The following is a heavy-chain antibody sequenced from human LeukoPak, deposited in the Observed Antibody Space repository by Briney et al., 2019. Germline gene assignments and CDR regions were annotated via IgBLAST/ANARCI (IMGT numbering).Heavy chain of an antibody. CDR2: IIPIFGTA. J-gene: IGHJ4*01. CDR3: ARAEIGEWDQTDY. Sequence: ASVKVSCKASGGTFSSHAISWVRQAPGQGLEWMGEIIPIFGTANYAQKFQGRVTIIADESTSTAYMELNSLRSEDTAVYYCARAEIGEWDQTDYWGKETWSPSPQ. D-gene: IGHD3-10*01. CDR1: GGTFSSHA. V-gene: IGHV1-69*13.